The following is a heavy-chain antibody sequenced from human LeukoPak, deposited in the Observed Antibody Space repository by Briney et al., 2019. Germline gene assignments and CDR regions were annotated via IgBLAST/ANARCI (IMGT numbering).Heavy chain of an antibody. CDR3: ARVATFGVVIGFDY. CDR2: ISSSSSYI. CDR1: GFTFSSYS. D-gene: IGHD3-3*01. Sequence: PGGSLRLSCAASGFTFSSYSMNWVGQAPGKGLEGVSSISSSSSYIYYADSVKGRFTISRDNAKNSLYLQMNSLRAEDTAVYYCARVATFGVVIGFDYWGQGTLVTVSS. V-gene: IGHV3-21*01. J-gene: IGHJ4*02.